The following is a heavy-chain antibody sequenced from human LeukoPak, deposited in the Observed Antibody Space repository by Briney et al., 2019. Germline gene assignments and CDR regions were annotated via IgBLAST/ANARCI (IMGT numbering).Heavy chain of an antibody. J-gene: IGHJ6*03. CDR2: IYYSGST. CDR1: GGSISSSSYY. V-gene: IGHV4-39*01. D-gene: IGHD2-21*01. CDR3: ARGDCSGSICYSPMDV. Sequence: SETLSLTCTGSGGSISSSSYYWGWIRQPPGKGLEGIGSIYYSGSTYYNPSLKSRVTISVDTSKNQFSLKLSSVTAADTAVYYCARGDCSGSICYSPMDVWGTGTTVTVSS.